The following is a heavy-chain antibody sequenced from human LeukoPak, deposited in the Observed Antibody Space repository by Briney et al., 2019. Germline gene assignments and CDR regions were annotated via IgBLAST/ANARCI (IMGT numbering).Heavy chain of an antibody. CDR3: AKIFKDIGVEQTGKTYQYRMDV. J-gene: IGHJ6*02. V-gene: IGHV3-48*01. D-gene: IGHD2-15*01. CDR1: GFTFSSYS. CDR2: ISSSSSTI. Sequence: RPGGPQTLSCAPSGFTFSSYSMNWVRQAPGEGLEWVSYISSSSSTIYYAHSVTGRLTISRYNAKNSLYLQMNSMRAKRTDLYDFAKIFKDIGVEQTGKTYQYRMDVWGQGTPVTVSS.